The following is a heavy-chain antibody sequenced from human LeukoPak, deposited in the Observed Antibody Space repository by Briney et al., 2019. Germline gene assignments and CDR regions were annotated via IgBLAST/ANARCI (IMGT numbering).Heavy chain of an antibody. CDR3: ASSGYSYGYFDY. CDR1: GFTFSSYG. J-gene: IGHJ4*02. D-gene: IGHD5-18*01. Sequence: PGRSLRLSCAASGFTFSSYGMHWVRQAPGKGLEWVAVISYDGSNKYYADSVKGRFTISRDNSKNTLYLQMNSLRAEDTAVYYCASSGYSYGYFDYWGQGTLVTVSS. CDR2: ISYDGSNK. V-gene: IGHV3-30*03.